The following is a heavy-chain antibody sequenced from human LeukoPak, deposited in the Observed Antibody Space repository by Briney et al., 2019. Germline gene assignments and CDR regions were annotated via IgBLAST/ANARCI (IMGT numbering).Heavy chain of an antibody. D-gene: IGHD2-8*01. CDR2: IYYTGST. Sequence: SETLSLTCTVSGGSISDSDYYWSWIRQPPGRGLEWIGNIYYTGSTSYNPSLKSRLTFSIYTFNNQFFLHLSSVTAADTAVYYCARENYCTNGVCWAFDPWGQGALVTVSS. CDR1: GGSISDSDYY. CDR3: ARENYCTNGVCWAFDP. V-gene: IGHV4-39*07. J-gene: IGHJ5*02.